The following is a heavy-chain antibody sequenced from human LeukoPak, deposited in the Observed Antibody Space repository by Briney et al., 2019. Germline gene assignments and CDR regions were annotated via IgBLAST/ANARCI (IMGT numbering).Heavy chain of an antibody. J-gene: IGHJ5*02. CDR2: INSDGSST. D-gene: IGHD6-13*01. CDR1: GFTFSSYW. Sequence: PGGSLRLSCAASGFTFSSYWMHWVRQASGKGLVWVSRINSDGSSTSYADSVKGRFTISRDNAKNTLYLQMNSLRAEDTAVYYCARGGSSSWNNWFDPWGQGTLVTVSS. CDR3: ARGGSSSWNNWFDP. V-gene: IGHV3-74*01.